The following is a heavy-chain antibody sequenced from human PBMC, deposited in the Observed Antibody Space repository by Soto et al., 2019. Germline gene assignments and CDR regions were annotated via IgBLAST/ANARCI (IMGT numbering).Heavy chain of an antibody. D-gene: IGHD2-21*02. J-gene: IGHJ6*02. CDR2: IYYSGST. V-gene: IGHV4-39*01. Sequence: SETLSLTCTVSGGSISSSSYYWGWIRQPPGKGLEWIGSIYYSGSTYYNPSLKSRVTISVDTSKNQFSLKLSSVTAADTAVYYCARNGGDHKGYYYYGMDVWGQGTTVTVSS. CDR3: ARNGGDHKGYYYYGMDV. CDR1: GGSISSSSYY.